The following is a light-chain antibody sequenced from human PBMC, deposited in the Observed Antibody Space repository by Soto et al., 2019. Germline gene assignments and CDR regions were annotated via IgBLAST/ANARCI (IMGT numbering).Light chain of an antibody. V-gene: IGKV3-20*01. J-gene: IGKJ5*01. CDR1: QSVSSN. CDR2: GAS. Sequence: EIVMTQSAATLSVSPGERATLSCRASQSVSSNLAWYQQKPGQAPRLLIYGASSRATGIPDRFSGSGSGTDFTLTISRLEPEDFAVYYCQQYGSSPLITFGQGTRLEIK. CDR3: QQYGSSPLIT.